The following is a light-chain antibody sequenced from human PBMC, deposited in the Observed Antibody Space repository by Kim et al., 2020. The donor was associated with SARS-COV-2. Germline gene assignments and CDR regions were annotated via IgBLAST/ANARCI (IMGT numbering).Light chain of an antibody. V-gene: IGKV3-20*01. J-gene: IGKJ1*01. CDR1: QSVSSNY. Sequence: LSPGERATPSCRASQSVSSNYLAWYQQKPGQAPRLLIYGASSRATGIPDRFSGSGSGTDFTLTITRLEPEDSAVYYCHQYGTSRTFGQGTKVDIK. CDR3: HQYGTSRT. CDR2: GAS.